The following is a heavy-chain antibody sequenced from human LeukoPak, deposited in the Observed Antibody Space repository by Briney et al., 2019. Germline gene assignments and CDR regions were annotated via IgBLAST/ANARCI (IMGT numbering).Heavy chain of an antibody. CDR2: INPNSGGT. D-gene: IGHD3-10*01. J-gene: IGHJ3*02. V-gene: IGHV1-2*02. Sequence: ASVKVSCKASGYTFTGYYMHWVRQAPGQGLEWMGWINPNSGGTNYAQKFQGRVTMTRDTSISTAYMELSRLRSDDTAVYYCAGVLTGVLADRSGDVFDIWAKGKMVTVSS. CDR1: GYTFTGYY. CDR3: AGVLTGVLADRSGDVFDI.